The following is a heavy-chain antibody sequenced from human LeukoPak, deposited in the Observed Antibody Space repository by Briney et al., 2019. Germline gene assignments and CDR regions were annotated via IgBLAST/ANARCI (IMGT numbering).Heavy chain of an antibody. CDR2: MNPKSGNT. Sequence: ASVKVSCKASGYTFTSYGINWVRQATGQGLEWMGWMNPKSGNTGYAQEFQGRVTMTRNTSISTAYMELSSLTSEDTAIYYCARDTLIDWLTPLDYWGQGTLVTVSS. D-gene: IGHD3-9*01. CDR3: ARDTLIDWLTPLDY. J-gene: IGHJ4*02. V-gene: IGHV1-8*02. CDR1: GYTFTSYG.